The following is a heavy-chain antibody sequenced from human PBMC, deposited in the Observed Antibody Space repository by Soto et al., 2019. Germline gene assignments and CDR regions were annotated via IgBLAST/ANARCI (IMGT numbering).Heavy chain of an antibody. D-gene: IGHD6-19*01. V-gene: IGHV4-4*02. Sequence: QVQLQESGPGLVKPSETLSLTCTVSSDSIAGENWWSWVRQPPGLGLEWIGEVFHTGGTNYNPSLKSRVTMEVDKSKNQFSLTLISATAADTAVYYCARVFSSGSGWMYYVDFWGQGTLVSVSS. J-gene: IGHJ4*02. CDR2: VFHTGGT. CDR1: SDSIAGENW. CDR3: ARVFSSGSGWMYYVDF.